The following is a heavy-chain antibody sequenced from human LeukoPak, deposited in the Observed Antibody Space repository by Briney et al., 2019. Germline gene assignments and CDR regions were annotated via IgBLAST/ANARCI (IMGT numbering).Heavy chain of an antibody. J-gene: IGHJ5*02. D-gene: IGHD2/OR15-2a*01. V-gene: IGHV4-30-2*01. CDR3: ARHRLYHNWFDP. Sequence: MSSQTLSLTCAVSGGSISSGGYSWSWIRQPPGKGLEWIGYIYHSGSTYYNPSLKSRVTISVDRSKNQFSLKLSSVTAADTAVYYRARHRLYHNWFDPWGQGTLVTVSS. CDR2: IYHSGST. CDR1: GGSISSGGYS.